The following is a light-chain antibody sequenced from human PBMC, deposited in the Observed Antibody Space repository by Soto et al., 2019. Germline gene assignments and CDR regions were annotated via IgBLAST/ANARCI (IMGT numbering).Light chain of an antibody. CDR1: QSISSY. Sequence: DIQMPQSPSSLSASVGNRVTITCRARQSISSYLNWYQQKPGKAPKLLIYAASSLQSGVPSRFSGSGSGTDFTLTISSLQPEDVATYDCQQSYSTPWTFGQGTKVEIK. V-gene: IGKV1-39*01. CDR2: AAS. J-gene: IGKJ1*01. CDR3: QQSYSTPWT.